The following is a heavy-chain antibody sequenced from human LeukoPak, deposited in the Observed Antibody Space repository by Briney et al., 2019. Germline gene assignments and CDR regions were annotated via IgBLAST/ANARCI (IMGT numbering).Heavy chain of an antibody. J-gene: IGHJ4*02. Sequence: ASVKVSCKASGYTFTDYGFTWVRQAPGQGLEWMGWISALNGNANYAHKFRGRVTLTRDTSTGTAYMELRSLKSDDTAVYYCARDEQYQLMILDFWGQGTLVTVSS. D-gene: IGHD3-16*01. CDR1: GYTFTDYG. V-gene: IGHV1-18*01. CDR3: ARDEQYQLMILDF. CDR2: ISALNGNA.